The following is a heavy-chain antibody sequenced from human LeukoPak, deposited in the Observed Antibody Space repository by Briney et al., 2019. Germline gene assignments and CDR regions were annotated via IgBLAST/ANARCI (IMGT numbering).Heavy chain of an antibody. J-gene: IGHJ6*03. Sequence: SETMSLTCSVYGYSISSGYYWGWIRQPPGKGLEWIGSIFHSGSTYYNPSLKSRVTISVDTSKYQFSLKLTSVTAADTAVYYCARDRKYCTSTTCHSSMDVWGKGTTVTVSS. CDR1: GYSISSGYY. D-gene: IGHD2-2*01. CDR3: ARDRKYCTSTTCHSSMDV. CDR2: IFHSGST. V-gene: IGHV4-38-2*02.